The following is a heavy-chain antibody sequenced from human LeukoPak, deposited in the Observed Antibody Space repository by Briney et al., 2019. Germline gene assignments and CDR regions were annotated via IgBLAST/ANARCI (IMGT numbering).Heavy chain of an antibody. V-gene: IGHV3-48*02. CDR3: ARDSLHGGFDP. Sequence: GGSLRLSCAVSGFTFSSYNMNWVRQAPGKGLEWISYISSIRGIIYYADSVKGRFTISRDNAENSLYLHMNSLRDEDSAVYYCARDSLHGGFDPWGQGTLVTVSS. CDR1: GFTFSSYN. J-gene: IGHJ5*02. D-gene: IGHD4-17*01. CDR2: ISSIRGII.